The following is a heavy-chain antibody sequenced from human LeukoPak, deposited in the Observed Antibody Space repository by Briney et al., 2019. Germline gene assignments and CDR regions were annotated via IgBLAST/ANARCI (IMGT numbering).Heavy chain of an antibody. Sequence: GGSLRLSCAASGFTFSTSGMHWVRQAPGKGLEWVAVIWFDGSNKHYADSVKGRFTISRDNSENTLYLQMNSLRAEDTAVYYCARDPSYCSSTSCYVGSPLYYYYPMDVWGQGTTVTVSS. J-gene: IGHJ6*02. CDR1: GFTFSTSG. V-gene: IGHV3-33*01. CDR3: ARDPSYCSSTSCYVGSPLYYYYPMDV. D-gene: IGHD2-2*01. CDR2: IWFDGSNK.